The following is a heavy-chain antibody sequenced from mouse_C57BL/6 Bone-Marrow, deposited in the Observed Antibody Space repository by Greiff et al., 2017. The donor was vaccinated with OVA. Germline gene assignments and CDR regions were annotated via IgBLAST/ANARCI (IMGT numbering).Heavy chain of an antibody. CDR1: GYTFTSYW. J-gene: IGHJ3*01. V-gene: IGHV1-5*01. CDR2: IYPGNSDT. Sequence: VQLQQSGTVLARPGASVKMSCKTSGYTFTSYWMHWVKQRPGQGLEWIGAIYPGNSDTSYNQKFKGKAKLTAVTSAITAYMELSSLTNEDSAVYYCTYYYGNSWFAYWGQGTLVTVSA. CDR3: TYYYGNSWFAY. D-gene: IGHD2-1*01.